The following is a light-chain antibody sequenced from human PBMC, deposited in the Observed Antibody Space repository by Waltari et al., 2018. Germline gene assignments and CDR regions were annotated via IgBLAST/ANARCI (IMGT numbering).Light chain of an antibody. CDR1: QSVSTF. Sequence: EVVLTQFPGTLSLSPGERATLFCRASQSVSTFLAWYQQKAGQAPRLLIYGVSSRATGIPDRFSGSGSGTDFSLTISRLEPEDFAVYYCQNHERLPATFGQGTKVEIK. CDR2: GVS. CDR3: QNHERLPAT. J-gene: IGKJ1*01. V-gene: IGKV3-20*01.